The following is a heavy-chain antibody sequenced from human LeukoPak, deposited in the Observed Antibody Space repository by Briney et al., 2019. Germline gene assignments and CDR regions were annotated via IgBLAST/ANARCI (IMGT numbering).Heavy chain of an antibody. D-gene: IGHD3-16*01. V-gene: IGHV1-18*01. CDR1: GYTFTSQG. J-gene: IGHJ5*02. Sequence: ASVKVSFKASGYTFTSQGISWVRQAPGQGLEWMGWISAYTGNTNYARKLQGRATMTTDTSTSTAYMELRSLTSDDTAVYYCARVEGGGRRGYWFDPWGQGTLVTVSS. CDR3: ARVEGGGRRGYWFDP. CDR2: ISAYTGNT.